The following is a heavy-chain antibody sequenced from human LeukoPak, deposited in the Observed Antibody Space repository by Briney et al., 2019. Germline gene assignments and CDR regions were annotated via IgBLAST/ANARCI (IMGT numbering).Heavy chain of an antibody. CDR3: ARDRPAEKISLWYGGPTGELDPFDI. J-gene: IGHJ3*02. V-gene: IGHV4-30-2*01. D-gene: IGHD3-10*01. CDR1: GGSISSSDYY. Sequence: SQTLSLTCTVSGGSISSSDYYWSWIRQPPGKGLEWIGYIYHSGSTYYNPSLKSPVTISMDRSKNQFSLNLSSVTAADTAIYYCARDRPAEKISLWYGGPTGELDPFDIWGQGKMVIVSS. CDR2: IYHSGST.